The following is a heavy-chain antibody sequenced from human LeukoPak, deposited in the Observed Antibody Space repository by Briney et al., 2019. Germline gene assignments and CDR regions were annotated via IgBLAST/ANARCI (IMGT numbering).Heavy chain of an antibody. CDR3: IRVGVAPTFIYDGIVG. CDR1: GFTLCGYR. J-gene: IGHJ6*02. D-gene: IGHD2/OR15-2a*01. CDR2: ISSSSGTI. V-gene: IGHV3-48*02. Sequence: GGSLRSSFAASGFTLCGYRINWGRQAPGKGLEWISYISSSSGTIYYADSVKGRFTISRDNAKNSLYLQMNSLRDEDTAVYYCIRVGVAPTFIYDGIVGRGQGATVTVSS.